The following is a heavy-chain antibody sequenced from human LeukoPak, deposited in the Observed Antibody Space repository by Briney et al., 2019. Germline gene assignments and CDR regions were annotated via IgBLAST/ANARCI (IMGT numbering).Heavy chain of an antibody. CDR1: GFTFSSYA. Sequence: GRSLRPSCAASGFTFSSYAMHWVRQAPGKGLEWVAVISYDGSNKYYADSVKGRFTISRDNSKNTLYLQMNSLRAEDTAVYYCAKEKFGTFGYWGQGTLVTVSS. CDR3: AKEKFGTFGY. V-gene: IGHV3-30*04. CDR2: ISYDGSNK. D-gene: IGHD3-16*01. J-gene: IGHJ4*02.